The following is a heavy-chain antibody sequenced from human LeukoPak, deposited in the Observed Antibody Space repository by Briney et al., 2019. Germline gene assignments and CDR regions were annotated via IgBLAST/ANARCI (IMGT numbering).Heavy chain of an antibody. CDR2: INWNGAGP. V-gene: IGHV3-20*04. CDR1: GFTFNNYW. D-gene: IGHD2-2*01. CDR3: AKPAAIGPYHYYYYMDV. Sequence: GGSLRLSCAASGFTFNNYWMSWVRQAPGKGLEWVSGINWNGAGPRYADSVKGRFTISRDNSKNTLYLQMNSLTAEDTAVYYCAKPAAIGPYHYYYYMDVWGXGTTVTVSS. J-gene: IGHJ6*03.